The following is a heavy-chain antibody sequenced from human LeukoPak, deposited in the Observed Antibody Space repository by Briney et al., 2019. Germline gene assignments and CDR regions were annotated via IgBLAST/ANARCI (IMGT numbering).Heavy chain of an antibody. Sequence: PGGSLRLSCAASGFTFSSYAMSWVRQAPGKGLEWVSAISGSGGSTYYADSVKGRFTISRDNSKNTLYLQMNSLRAEDTAVYYCARRDYGDYVIDYWGQGTLVTVSS. J-gene: IGHJ4*02. D-gene: IGHD4-17*01. V-gene: IGHV3-23*01. CDR1: GFTFSSYA. CDR3: ARRDYGDYVIDY. CDR2: ISGSGGST.